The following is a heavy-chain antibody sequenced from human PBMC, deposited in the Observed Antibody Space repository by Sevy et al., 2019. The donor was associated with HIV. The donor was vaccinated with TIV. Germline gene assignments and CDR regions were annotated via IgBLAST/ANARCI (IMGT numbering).Heavy chain of an antibody. D-gene: IGHD3-10*01. CDR3: ARDRGPGSYFDY. J-gene: IGHJ4*02. V-gene: IGHV1-18*01. CDR1: GYIFVSYG. CDR2: IHGYTGKT. Sequence: ASVKVSCKASGYIFVSYGISWVRQAPGPGLEWVGWIHGYTGKTNYAQKFQDRVTLTTDTSTSTAYMELKNLTSDDTAVYYCARDRGPGSYFDYWGQGTLVTVSS.